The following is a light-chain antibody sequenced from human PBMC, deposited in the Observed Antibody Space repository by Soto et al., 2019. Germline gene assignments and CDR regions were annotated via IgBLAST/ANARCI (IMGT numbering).Light chain of an antibody. CDR2: GAS. CDR1: QSVSSTY. V-gene: IGKV3-20*01. J-gene: IGKJ2*01. Sequence: EIVLTQSPGTLSLSPGERATLSCRASQSVSSTYLAWYQQNPGQAPRLLIYGASSRATGITDRFSGSGSGTDFTLTISRMEPEDFAVYFCQQYGSTSYTFGQGTKQGIK. CDR3: QQYGSTSYT.